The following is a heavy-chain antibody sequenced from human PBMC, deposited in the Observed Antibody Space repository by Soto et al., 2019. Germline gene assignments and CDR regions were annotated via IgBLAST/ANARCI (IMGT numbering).Heavy chain of an antibody. CDR3: AKGPYSSGWYFVY. V-gene: IGHV3-9*01. CDR2: ISWDSGAI. D-gene: IGHD6-19*01. J-gene: IGHJ4*02. CDR1: GFTFDDYA. Sequence: EVPLVESGGGLVQPGRSLRLSCAASGFTFDDYAMHWVRQAPGKGLEWVSGISWDSGAIDYADSVKGRFTISRDNAKNSLYLQMNSLRAADTALYYCAKGPYSSGWYFVYWGQGTQVTVSS.